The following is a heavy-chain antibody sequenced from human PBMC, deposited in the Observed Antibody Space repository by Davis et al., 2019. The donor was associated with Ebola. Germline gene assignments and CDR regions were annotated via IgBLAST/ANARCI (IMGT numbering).Heavy chain of an antibody. CDR3: ARDKALQYSSSFQNWFDP. V-gene: IGHV4-59*12. J-gene: IGHJ5*02. Sequence: PGGSLRLSCTVSGGSISSYYWSWIRQPPGKGLEWIGYIYYSGSTNYNPSLKSRVTISVDTSKNQFSLKLSSVTAADTAVYYCARDKALQYSSSFQNWFDPWGQGTLVTVSS. CDR2: IYYSGST. CDR1: GGSISSYY. D-gene: IGHD6-6*01.